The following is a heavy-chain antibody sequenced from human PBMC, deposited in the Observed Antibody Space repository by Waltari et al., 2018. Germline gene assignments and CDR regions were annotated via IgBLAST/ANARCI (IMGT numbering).Heavy chain of an antibody. V-gene: IGHV4-30-4*08. Sequence: QVQLQESGPGLVKPSQTLSLTCTVSGGSISSGDYYWSWTRQPPGKGLGWVGYISYSGSTYSNPSLKSRVTISLDTSKNQFSLKLSSVTAADTAVYYCARGGGYGGAFDIWGQGTMVTVSS. CDR1: GGSISSGDYY. CDR2: ISYSGST. J-gene: IGHJ3*02. CDR3: ARGGGYGGAFDI. D-gene: IGHD5-18*01.